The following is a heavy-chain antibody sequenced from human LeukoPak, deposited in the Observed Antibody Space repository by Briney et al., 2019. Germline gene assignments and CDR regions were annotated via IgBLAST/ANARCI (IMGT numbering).Heavy chain of an antibody. Sequence: GGSLRLACAASEFNYSRYWISWLRQAPGKGLEWVANIKQDGSEKYYVDSVKGRFTISRDNAQNSLYLQMNSLRAEDTAVYYCARSRRVCTCGGVPYYFDYWGQGTLVTVSS. J-gene: IGHJ4*02. D-gene: IGHD3-16*01. V-gene: IGHV3-7*01. CDR1: EFNYSRYW. CDR2: IKQDGSEK. CDR3: ARSRRVCTCGGVPYYFDY.